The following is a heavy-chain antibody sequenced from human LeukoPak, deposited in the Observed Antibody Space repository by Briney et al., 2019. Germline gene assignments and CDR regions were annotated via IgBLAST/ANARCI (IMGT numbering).Heavy chain of an antibody. CDR3: ARVTGYMIEDYFDY. CDR1: GGSISSYY. D-gene: IGHD3-9*01. V-gene: IGHV4-59*01. Sequence: PSETLSPTCTVSGGSISSYYWSWIRQPPGKGLEWIGYIYYSGSTNYNPSLKSRVTISVDTSKNQFSLRLSSVTAADTAVYYCARVTGYMIEDYFDYWGQGILVTVSS. J-gene: IGHJ4*02. CDR2: IYYSGST.